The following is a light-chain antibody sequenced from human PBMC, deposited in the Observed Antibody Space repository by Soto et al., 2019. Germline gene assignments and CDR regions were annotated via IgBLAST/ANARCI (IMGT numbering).Light chain of an antibody. CDR3: VAWDDSLSAWV. V-gene: IGLV1-44*01. J-gene: IGLJ3*02. CDR1: SSNIGSNT. Sequence: QSVLTQPPSASGTPGQRVTISCSGSSSNIGSNTVNWYQQLPGTAPTLLIYSNNQRPSGVPDRFSGSKSGTSASLAVNGLQSEDEADYYCVAWDDSLSAWVFGGGTKLTVL. CDR2: SNN.